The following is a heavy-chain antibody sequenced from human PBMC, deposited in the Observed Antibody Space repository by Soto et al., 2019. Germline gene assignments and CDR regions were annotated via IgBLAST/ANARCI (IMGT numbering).Heavy chain of an antibody. D-gene: IGHD5-18*01. Sequence: EVQLLESGGGLVQPGGSLSLSCAASGITFGSYDMSWVRQAPGQGLEWVSGIRGSGGRAYYADSVKGRFTLSRDNAKNRLFGQIDSLRAEDAARYYCGGGPWLRSCDYWGQGTLVTAYS. J-gene: IGHJ4*02. CDR1: GITFGSYD. CDR3: GGGPWLRSCDY. CDR2: IRGSGGRA. V-gene: IGHV3-23*01.